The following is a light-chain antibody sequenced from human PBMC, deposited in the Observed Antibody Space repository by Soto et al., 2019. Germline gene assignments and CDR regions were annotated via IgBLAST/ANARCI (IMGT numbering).Light chain of an antibody. Sequence: QSVLTQPASVSGSPGQSITISCTGTGSDVGGYRHVSWYQQHPGKAPKLMIYDVSNRPSGVSDRFSGSKSGNTASLTISGLQSEDEADYYCDSYTSSSSYVFGTGTKLTVL. CDR3: DSYTSSSSYV. J-gene: IGLJ1*01. V-gene: IGLV2-14*01. CDR1: GSDVGGYRH. CDR2: DVS.